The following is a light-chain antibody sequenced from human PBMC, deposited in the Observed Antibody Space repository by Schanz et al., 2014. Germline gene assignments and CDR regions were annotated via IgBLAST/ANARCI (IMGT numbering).Light chain of an antibody. CDR1: QSVSRY. CDR2: DAS. Sequence: EIVLTQSPATLSLSPGERATLSCRASQSVSRYLAWYQQKPGQAPRLLIYDASKRATGIPARFSGSGSGTDFTLTISGLEPDDSAIYYCQQRSNWSFKFGPGTKVEIK. J-gene: IGKJ3*01. CDR3: QQRSNWSFK. V-gene: IGKV3-11*01.